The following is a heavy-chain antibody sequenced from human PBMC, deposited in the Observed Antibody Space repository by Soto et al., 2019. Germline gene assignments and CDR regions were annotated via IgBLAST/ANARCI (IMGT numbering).Heavy chain of an antibody. CDR1: GGTFRSYA. CDR2: IIPIFGTA. D-gene: IGHD6-13*01. V-gene: IGHV1-69*12. Sequence: QVQLVQSGAEVKKPGSSVKVSCKASGGTFRSYAISWVRQAPGQGLEWMGGIIPIFGTANYAQKFQGRVTITADESTSTAYMELSSLRSEDTAVYYCARDLSSSHSYYYYGMDVWGQGTTVTVSS. J-gene: IGHJ6*02. CDR3: ARDLSSSHSYYYYGMDV.